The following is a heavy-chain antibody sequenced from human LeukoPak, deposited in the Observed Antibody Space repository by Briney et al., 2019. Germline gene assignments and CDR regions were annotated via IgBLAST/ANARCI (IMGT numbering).Heavy chain of an antibody. V-gene: IGHV4-34*01. CDR3: ARGPTYYYGSGSYNMVSDP. CDR1: GGSFSGYY. CDR2: INHSGST. D-gene: IGHD3-10*01. Sequence: SETLSLTCAVYGGSFSGYYWSWIRQPPGRGLEWIGEINHSGSTNYNPSLKSRVTISVDTSKNQFSLKLSSVTAADTAVYYCARGPTYYYGSGSYNMVSDPWGQGTLVTVSS. J-gene: IGHJ5*02.